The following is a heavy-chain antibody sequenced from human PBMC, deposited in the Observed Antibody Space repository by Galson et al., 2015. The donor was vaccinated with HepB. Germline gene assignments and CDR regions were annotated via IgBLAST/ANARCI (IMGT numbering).Heavy chain of an antibody. CDR2: SNSDDSST. J-gene: IGHJ4*02. CDR1: GFTFRSYC. V-gene: IGHV3-74*01. Sequence: SLRLSCAASGFTFRSYCLHGVRQAPGKALVWVSGSNSDDSSTLYADSVKGRFITSRDNAKNTLYLYMNSLRAEDTAVYYCAREDPLASFDYWGQGTLVTVSS. CDR3: AREDPLASFDY.